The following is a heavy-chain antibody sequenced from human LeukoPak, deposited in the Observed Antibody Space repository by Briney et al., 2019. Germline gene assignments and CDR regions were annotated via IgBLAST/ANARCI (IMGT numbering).Heavy chain of an antibody. CDR2: IYPGDSDT. CDR1: GYSFTSYW. Sequence: GESLKISCKGSGYSFTSYWIGWVRQMPGKGLEWMGIIYPGDSDTRYSPSFQGQVTISADKSISTAYLQWSSLKASDTAMYYCATYYYDSSGYSFLDYWGQGTLATVSS. J-gene: IGHJ4*02. D-gene: IGHD3-22*01. V-gene: IGHV5-51*01. CDR3: ATYYYDSSGYSFLDY.